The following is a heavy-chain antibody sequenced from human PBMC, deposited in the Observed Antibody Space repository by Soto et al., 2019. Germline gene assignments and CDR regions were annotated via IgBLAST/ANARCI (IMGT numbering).Heavy chain of an antibody. V-gene: IGHV3-30*18. CDR1: GFTFSSYG. Sequence: GGSLRLSCAASGFTFSSYGMHWVRQAPGKGLEWVAVISYDGSNKYYADSVKGRFTISRDNSKNTLYLQMNSLRAEDTAVYYCAKGPDEGYSSSSALDYWGQGTLVTVSS. D-gene: IGHD6-6*01. CDR3: AKGPDEGYSSSSALDY. J-gene: IGHJ4*02. CDR2: ISYDGSNK.